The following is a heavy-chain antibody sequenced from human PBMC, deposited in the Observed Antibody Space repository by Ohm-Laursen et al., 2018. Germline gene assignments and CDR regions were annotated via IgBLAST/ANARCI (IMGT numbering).Heavy chain of an antibody. CDR1: GFTFSEYF. V-gene: IGHV3-11*01. CDR3: ARVREYDLLTDYAPYYYYGMDV. CDR2: SSSDGSMI. Sequence: SLRLSCTASGFTFSEYFMSWVRQAPGKGLEWISYSSSDGSMIYYGDSVKGRFTISRDNARNSLYLQLNSLGVEDTAVYYCARVREYDLLTDYAPYYYYGMDVWGQGTTVTVSS. D-gene: IGHD3-9*01. J-gene: IGHJ6*02.